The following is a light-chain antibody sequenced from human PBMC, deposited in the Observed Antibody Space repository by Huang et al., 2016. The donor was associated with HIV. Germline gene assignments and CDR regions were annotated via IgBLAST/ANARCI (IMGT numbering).Light chain of an antibody. CDR3: QQHYSTPWT. J-gene: IGKJ1*01. CDR1: QSVLYSANKKHLPMNC. Sequence: DIVMTQSPDSLAVPLGERATISCVSSQSVLYSANKKHLPMNCLAWYQKKPVQPPKRLIYWASSRASGVPDRFSGSGSGTDFTLTISSLQAEDVAVYYCQQHYSTPWTFGQGTKVEIK. V-gene: IGKV4-1*01. CDR2: WAS.